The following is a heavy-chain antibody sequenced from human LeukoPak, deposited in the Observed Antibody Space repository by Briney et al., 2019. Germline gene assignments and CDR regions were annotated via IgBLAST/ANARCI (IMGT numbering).Heavy chain of an antibody. CDR3: AKVQFLEWLDAFDI. D-gene: IGHD3-3*01. CDR2: ISYDGSNK. CDR1: GFTFSSYA. V-gene: IGHV3-30*04. J-gene: IGHJ3*02. Sequence: GGSLRLSCAASGFTFSSYAMHWVRQAPGKGLEWVAVISYDGSNKYYADSVKGRFTISRDNSKNTLYLQMNSLRAEDTAVYYCAKVQFLEWLDAFDIWGQGTMVTVSS.